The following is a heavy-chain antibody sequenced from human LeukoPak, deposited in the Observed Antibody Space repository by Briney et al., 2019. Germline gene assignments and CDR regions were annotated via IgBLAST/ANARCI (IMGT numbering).Heavy chain of an antibody. D-gene: IGHD3-10*01. J-gene: IGHJ4*02. CDR3: RRITMVRGVIGNYFDY. CDR1: GYSISSGYY. CDR2: IYHSGST. Sequence: PSETLSLTCTVSGYSISSGYYWGWIRQPPGKGLEWIGSIYHSGSTYYNPSLKSRVTISVDTSKNQFSLKLSSVTAADTAVYYCRRITMVRGVIGNYFDYWGQGTLVTVSS. V-gene: IGHV4-38-2*02.